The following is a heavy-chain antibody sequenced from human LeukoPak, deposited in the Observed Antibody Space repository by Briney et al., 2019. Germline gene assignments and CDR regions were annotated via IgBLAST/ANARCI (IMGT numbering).Heavy chain of an antibody. CDR1: GGSFSGYY. J-gene: IGHJ4*02. Sequence: SETLSLTCAVYGGSFSGYYWSWIRQPPGKGLEWIGEINHSGSTNYNPSLKSRVTISVDTSKNQFSLKLSSVTAADTAVYYCAGERMGDYVWGSYRYYFDYWGQGTLVTVSS. D-gene: IGHD3-16*02. CDR2: INHSGST. V-gene: IGHV4-34*01. CDR3: AGERMGDYVWGSYRYYFDY.